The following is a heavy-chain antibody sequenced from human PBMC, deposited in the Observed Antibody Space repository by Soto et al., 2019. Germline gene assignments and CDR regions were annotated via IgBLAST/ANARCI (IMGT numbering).Heavy chain of an antibody. V-gene: IGHV3-23*01. J-gene: IGHJ4*02. CDR3: TRDPEGDLDFDY. Sequence: PGGSLRLSCVASGFTFSNYALSWVRLAPGKGLEWVSTISRGGDSTYYPDSVTGRFTISRDNSKNTVYLQMNSLRAEDTAVYYCTRDPEGDLDFDYWGQGTLVTVSS. D-gene: IGHD2-21*02. CDR2: ISRGGDST. CDR1: GFTFSNYA.